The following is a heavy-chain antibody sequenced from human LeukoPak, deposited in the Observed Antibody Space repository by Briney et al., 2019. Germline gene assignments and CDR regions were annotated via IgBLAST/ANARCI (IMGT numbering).Heavy chain of an antibody. V-gene: IGHV1-69*13. Sequence: GASVKASCKASGGTFSSYAISWVRQAPGQGLEWMGGIIPIFGTANYAQKFQGRVTITADESTSTAYMELSSLRSEDTAVYYCARDPGDYTDSGYWGQGTLVTVSP. J-gene: IGHJ4*02. D-gene: IGHD4-11*01. CDR3: ARDPGDYTDSGY. CDR2: IIPIFGTA. CDR1: GGTFSSYA.